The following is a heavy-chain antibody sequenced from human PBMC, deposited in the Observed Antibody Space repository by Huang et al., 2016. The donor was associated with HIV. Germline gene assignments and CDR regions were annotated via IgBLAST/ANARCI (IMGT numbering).Heavy chain of an antibody. D-gene: IGHD1-1*01. CDR1: GYTFTNYV. CDR2: INTKPGNP. CDR3: ARGGGTLDS. J-gene: IGHJ4*02. V-gene: IGHV7-4-1*02. Sequence: QVQLVQSGSELKKPGASVKVSCKASGYTFTNYVINWVRQAPGQGLEWMGWINTKPGNPTYAQGVTGRFVFSLDTSVSTTYLQISSLKAEDTAVYYCARGGGTLDSWGQGTLVTVSS.